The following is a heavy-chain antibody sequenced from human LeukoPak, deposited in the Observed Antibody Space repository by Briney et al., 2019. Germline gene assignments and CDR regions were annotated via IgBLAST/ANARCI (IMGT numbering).Heavy chain of an antibody. V-gene: IGHV3-74*01. CDR1: GFTSTNYA. CDR2: ITGDGSGA. D-gene: IGHD1-1*01. CDR3: ARFAVTTAGDY. Sequence: GGSLRLSCAASGFTSTNYAMNWVRQAPGKGLEWVSRITGDGSGANYADSVKGRFTISRDNAKNTLYLQMNSLRAEDTAVYYCARFAVTTAGDYWGQGTLVTVSS. J-gene: IGHJ4*02.